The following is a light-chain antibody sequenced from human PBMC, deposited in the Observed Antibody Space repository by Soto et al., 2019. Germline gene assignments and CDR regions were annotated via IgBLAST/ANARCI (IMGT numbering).Light chain of an antibody. CDR3: KQYGSSPFT. CDR1: QSVTSNH. J-gene: IGKJ2*01. V-gene: IGKV3-20*01. Sequence: EIVLTQSPGTLSLSPGERASLSCRATQSVTSNHLAWYQQKPGQAPRLLIHGASSRATGIPDRFSGGGSGTDFTLTISRLEPEDFAVYYCKQYGSSPFTFGQGTKLETK. CDR2: GAS.